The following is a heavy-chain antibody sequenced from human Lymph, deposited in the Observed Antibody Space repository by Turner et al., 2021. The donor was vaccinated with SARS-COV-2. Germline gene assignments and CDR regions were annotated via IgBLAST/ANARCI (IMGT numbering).Heavy chain of an antibody. CDR2: IYYSGSN. D-gene: IGHD3-10*01. CDR1: GGSISSSSHY. J-gene: IGHJ4*02. CDR3: ARLVRRAEYYFDY. V-gene: IGHV4-39*01. Sequence: QLQLQESGPGLVKPSETLSLTCTVSGGSISSSSHYWGWIRQPPGRGLEWIGHIYYSGSNHYNPSLKSRVTISVDTSKNQFSLKLSSVTAADTAVYYCARLVRRAEYYFDYWGQGTLVTVSS.